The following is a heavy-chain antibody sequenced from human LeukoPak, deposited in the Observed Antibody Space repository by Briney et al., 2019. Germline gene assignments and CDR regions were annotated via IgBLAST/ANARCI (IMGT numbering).Heavy chain of an antibody. D-gene: IGHD3-22*01. Sequence: SETLSLTCTVSGGSISSHYWSWIRQPPGKGLEWIGYIYYSGSTNYNPSLKSRVTISVDTSKNQFSLKLSSVTAADTAVYYCARVITYYDSSGYQTEYFQHWGQGTLVTVSS. V-gene: IGHV4-59*11. CDR1: GGSISSHY. J-gene: IGHJ1*01. CDR2: IYYSGST. CDR3: ARVITYYDSSGYQTEYFQH.